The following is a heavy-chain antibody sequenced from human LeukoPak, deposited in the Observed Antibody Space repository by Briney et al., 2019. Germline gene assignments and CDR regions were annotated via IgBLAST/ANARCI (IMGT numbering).Heavy chain of an antibody. Sequence: SETLSLTCTVSGGSISSYYRSWIRQPPGKGLEWIGYIYYSGSTNYNPSLKSRVTISVDTSKNQFSLKLSSVTAADTAVYYCAAHSSSVPHYFDYWGQGTLVTVSS. CDR1: GGSISSYY. D-gene: IGHD6-6*01. V-gene: IGHV4-59*01. J-gene: IGHJ4*02. CDR3: AAHSSSVPHYFDY. CDR2: IYYSGST.